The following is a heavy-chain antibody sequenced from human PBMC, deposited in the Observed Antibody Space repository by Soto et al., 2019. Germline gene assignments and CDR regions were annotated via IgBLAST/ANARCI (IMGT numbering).Heavy chain of an antibody. CDR3: ARYKSNYYYGMDV. Sequence: QVQLQESGPGLVKPSETLSLTCTVSGGSISSYYWSWIRQPPGKGLEWIGYIYYSGITNYNPSLKSRVTISVDTSKNQCSLKLSSVTAADTAVDYCARYKSNYYYGMDVWGQGTTVTVSS. CDR2: IYYSGIT. D-gene: IGHD1-20*01. CDR1: GGSISSYY. V-gene: IGHV4-59*01. J-gene: IGHJ6*02.